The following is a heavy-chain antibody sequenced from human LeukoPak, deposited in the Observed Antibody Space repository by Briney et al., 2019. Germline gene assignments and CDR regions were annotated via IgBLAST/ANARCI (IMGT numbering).Heavy chain of an antibody. CDR3: ARDPFGTSLDY. V-gene: IGHV1-2*02. J-gene: IGHJ4*02. CDR1: GYTFTGYY. CDR2: INPNSGGT. D-gene: IGHD4-23*01. Sequence: GASVKVSCKASGYTFTGYYMHWVRQAPGQGLEWMGGINPNSGGTKYAQNFQGRVTMTRDTSISTAYMELSRLRSDDTAVYYCARDPFGTSLDYWGQGTLVTVSS.